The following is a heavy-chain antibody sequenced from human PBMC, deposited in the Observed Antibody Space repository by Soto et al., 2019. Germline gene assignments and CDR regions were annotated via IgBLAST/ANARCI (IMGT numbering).Heavy chain of an antibody. CDR2: IYYSGST. D-gene: IGHD3-22*01. CDR1: GGSISSGDYY. V-gene: IGHV4-30-4*01. Sequence: PSETLSLTCTVSGGSISSGDYYWSWIRQPPGKGLEWIGYIYYSGSTYYNPSLKSRVTISVDTSKNQFSLKLSSVTAADTAVYYCASALPTYYYDSSGYYRDSYFDYWGQGTMVPVYS. CDR3: ASALPTYYYDSSGYYRDSYFDY. J-gene: IGHJ4*02.